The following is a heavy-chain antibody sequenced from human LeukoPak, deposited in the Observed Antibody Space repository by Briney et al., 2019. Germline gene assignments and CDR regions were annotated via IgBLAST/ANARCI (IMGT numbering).Heavy chain of an antibody. Sequence: HGGSLRLSCAASGFTVSSNYMSWVRQAPGKGLEWVSVIYSGGSTYYADSVKGRFTISRDNSKNTLYLQMNSLRAEDTAVYYCARENYYGSGGYGMDVWGKGTTVTVSS. CDR2: IYSGGST. CDR1: GFTVSSNY. V-gene: IGHV3-53*01. D-gene: IGHD3-10*01. J-gene: IGHJ6*04. CDR3: ARENYYGSGGYGMDV.